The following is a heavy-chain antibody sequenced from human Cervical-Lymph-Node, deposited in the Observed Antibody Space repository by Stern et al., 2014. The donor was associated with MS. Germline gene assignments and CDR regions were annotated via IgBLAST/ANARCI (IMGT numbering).Heavy chain of an antibody. CDR1: GFTFSSYT. V-gene: IGHV3-48*01. D-gene: IGHD2-2*01. CDR3: ANERDCSSTSCYGSSWFDP. J-gene: IGHJ5*02. Sequence: VQLVESGGGLVQPGGSLRLSCAASGFTFSSYTMNWVRQAPGRGLEWVSYISSGSSNIYYADSVKGRFTISRDNAKNSLYLQMNSLRAEDTAVYYCANERDCSSTSCYGSSWFDPWGQGTLVTVSS. CDR2: ISSGSSNI.